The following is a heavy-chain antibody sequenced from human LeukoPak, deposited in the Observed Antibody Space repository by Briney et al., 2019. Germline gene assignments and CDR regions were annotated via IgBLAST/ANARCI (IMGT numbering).Heavy chain of an antibody. Sequence: GASVKVSCKASGYTFTGNDLHCVRQAPGQGLEWMGWINPNSGDTKYAQKFQGRVTMTRDTSVSTAHMQLSRMRYDDTAVYYCARGGGRTSSAFDPWGQGTLVTVSS. CDR3: ARGGGRTSSAFDP. D-gene: IGHD2-2*01. CDR1: GYTFTGND. V-gene: IGHV1-2*02. CDR2: INPNSGDT. J-gene: IGHJ5*02.